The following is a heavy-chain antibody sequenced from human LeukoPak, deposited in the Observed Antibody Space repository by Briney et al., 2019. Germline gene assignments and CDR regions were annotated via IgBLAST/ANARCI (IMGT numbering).Heavy chain of an antibody. J-gene: IGHJ4*02. CDR2: ITSEGETV. Sequence: GGSLRLSCEASGFTFHSYSMNWVRQAPGKGLEWLSYITSEGETVSYADSVKGRFTISRDNGKNSLFLQMNNLRAEDTALYYCARDKDWAFDYWGQGTLLTVSS. V-gene: IGHV3-48*04. CDR3: ARDKDWAFDY. CDR1: GFTFHSYS. D-gene: IGHD3-9*01.